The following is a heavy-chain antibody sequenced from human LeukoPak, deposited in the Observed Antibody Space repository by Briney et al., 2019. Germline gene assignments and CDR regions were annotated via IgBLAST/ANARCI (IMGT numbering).Heavy chain of an antibody. J-gene: IGHJ4*02. V-gene: IGHV1-2*02. Sequence: ASVKVSCKPSGYTFTDYYMHWVRQAPGQGLEWMGWINPNSGGTNYAQKFQGRVTMTRDTSISTAYMELSRLRSDDTAVYYCARIFCSSSSCYFFDYWGQGTLVTVS. D-gene: IGHD2-2*01. CDR3: ARIFCSSSSCYFFDY. CDR1: GYTFTDYY. CDR2: INPNSGGT.